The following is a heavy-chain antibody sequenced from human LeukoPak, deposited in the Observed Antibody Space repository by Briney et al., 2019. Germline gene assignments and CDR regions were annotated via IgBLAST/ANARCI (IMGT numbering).Heavy chain of an antibody. V-gene: IGHV3-11*01. Sequence: PGGSLRLSCAASGFTFSDYYMSWIRQAPGKGLEWVSYISSSGSTIYYADSVKGRFTISRDNSKNTLYLQMNSLRAEDTAVYYCARGSWGRDFYYYYYMDVWGKGTTVTISS. D-gene: IGHD7-27*01. CDR1: GFTFSDYY. CDR3: ARGSWGRDFYYYYYMDV. J-gene: IGHJ6*03. CDR2: ISSSGSTI.